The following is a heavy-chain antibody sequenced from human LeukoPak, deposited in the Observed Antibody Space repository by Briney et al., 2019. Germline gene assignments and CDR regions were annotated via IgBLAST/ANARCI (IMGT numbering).Heavy chain of an antibody. CDR3: SRASGSYRRWFDP. Sequence: AAVKVSCKASGYTFTDYYMHCVRQAPGQGLEWMGRINPNSGGTNYAQKFQGRVTMTRDTSISTAYMELSRLRSADTAVYYCSRASGSYRRWFDPWGQGTLVTVSS. V-gene: IGHV1-2*06. J-gene: IGHJ5*02. D-gene: IGHD3-16*02. CDR2: INPNSGGT. CDR1: GYTFTDYY.